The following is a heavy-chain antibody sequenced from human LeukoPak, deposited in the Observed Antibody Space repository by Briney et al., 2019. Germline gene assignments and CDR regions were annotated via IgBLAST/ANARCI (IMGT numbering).Heavy chain of an antibody. Sequence: SETLSLTCTVSGGSISSGNYYWSWIPQPAGKGVEWIGRIYTSGRTNYKPSLKSRVTIPVDTSKNQLSLKLSSVTAADTAVYYCARVPFGMATTKALGFDIEGQGTMVTVSS. D-gene: IGHD5-24*01. CDR2: IYTSGRT. CDR3: ARVPFGMATTKALGFDI. J-gene: IGHJ3*02. CDR1: GGSISSGNYY. V-gene: IGHV4-61*02.